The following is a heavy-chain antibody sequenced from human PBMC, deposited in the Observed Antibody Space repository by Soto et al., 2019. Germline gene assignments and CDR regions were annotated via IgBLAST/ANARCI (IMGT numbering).Heavy chain of an antibody. Sequence: QVQLVQSGAEVKKPGASVKVSCKASGYTFTSYAMHWVRQAPGQRLEWMGWINAGNGNTKYSQKFQGRVTITRDTSASTAYMELSSLRSEDTAVYYCARVWLQSRTLGWDYGMDVWGQGTTVTVSS. CDR3: ARVWLQSRTLGWDYGMDV. D-gene: IGHD5-12*01. CDR1: GYTFTSYA. J-gene: IGHJ6*02. V-gene: IGHV1-3*01. CDR2: INAGNGNT.